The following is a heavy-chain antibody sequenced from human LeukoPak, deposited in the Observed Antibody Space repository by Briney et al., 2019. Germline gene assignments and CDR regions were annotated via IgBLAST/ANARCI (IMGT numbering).Heavy chain of an antibody. V-gene: IGHV4-59*01. CDR2: IYYSGST. CDR1: GGSISSYY. D-gene: IGHD4-17*01. Sequence: SETLSLTCTVSGGSISSYYWSWIRQPPGKGLEWIGYIYYSGSTNYNPSLKSRVTISVDTSKKQFSLKRSSVPAADTALYYCARKSGYGDYANWYFDLWGRGTLVTVSS. CDR3: ARKSGYGDYANWYFDL. J-gene: IGHJ2*01.